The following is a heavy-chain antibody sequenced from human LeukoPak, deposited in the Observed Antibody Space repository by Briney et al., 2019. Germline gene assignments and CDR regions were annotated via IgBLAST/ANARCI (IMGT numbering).Heavy chain of an antibody. V-gene: IGHV4-59*01. CDR3: ARDLTYYYGSGSYYDY. CDR1: GGSISSYY. CDR2: IYYSGST. Sequence: SSETLSLTCTVSGGSISSYYWSRIRQPPGKGLEWIGYIYYSGSTNYNPSLKSRGTISVDTSKNQFSLKLSSVTAADTAVYYCARDLTYYYGSGSYYDYWGQGTLVTVSS. D-gene: IGHD3-10*01. J-gene: IGHJ4*02.